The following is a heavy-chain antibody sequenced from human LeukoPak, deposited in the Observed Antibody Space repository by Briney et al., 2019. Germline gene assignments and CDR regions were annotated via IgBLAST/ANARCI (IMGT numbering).Heavy chain of an antibody. D-gene: IGHD6-13*01. CDR3: ARDSGYSSSWYPYYYYGMDV. CDR2: IIPIFGTA. J-gene: IGHJ6*02. V-gene: IGHV1-69*13. CDR1: GGTFSSYA. Sequence: GASVKVSCKASGGTFSSYAISWVRQAPGQGLEWMGGIIPIFGTANYAQKFQGRVTITADESTSTAYMELSSLRSEDTAVYYCARDSGYSSSWYPYYYYGMDVWGQGTTVTVSS.